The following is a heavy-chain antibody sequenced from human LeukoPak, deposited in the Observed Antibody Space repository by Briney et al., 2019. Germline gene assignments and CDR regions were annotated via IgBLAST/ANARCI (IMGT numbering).Heavy chain of an antibody. J-gene: IGHJ4*02. CDR3: ARRVGYCSSTSCYYYFDY. Sequence: GGSLRLSCAASGFTFSSYAMHWVRQAPGKGLEGVAVISYDGSNKYYADSVKGRFTISRDNSKNTLYLQMNSLRAEDTAVYYCARRVGYCSSTSCYYYFDYWGQGTLVTVSS. D-gene: IGHD2-2*01. V-gene: IGHV3-30-3*01. CDR2: ISYDGSNK. CDR1: GFTFSSYA.